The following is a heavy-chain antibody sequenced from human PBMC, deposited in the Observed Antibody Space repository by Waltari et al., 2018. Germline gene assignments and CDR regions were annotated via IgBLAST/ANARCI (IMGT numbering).Heavy chain of an antibody. CDR3: ARELAGENDF. CDR1: GFSFRTDW. J-gene: IGHJ4*02. D-gene: IGHD6-13*01. CDR2: INRDPPVL. Sequence: EVRLVESGGGLVQPGGSLRLSCAASGFSFRTDWLHWVRQVPGKGLVGVARINRDPPVLNHADSGRCRFAISRDNAKNKLYRQMDSRRPEDTAVYHCARELAGENDFWGQGTLVVVSS. V-gene: IGHV3-74*01.